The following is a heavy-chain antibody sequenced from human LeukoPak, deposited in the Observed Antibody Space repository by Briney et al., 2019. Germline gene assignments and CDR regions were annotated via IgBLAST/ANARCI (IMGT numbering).Heavy chain of an antibody. CDR3: ARAGRSFYGGSSDY. CDR2: IKQDGSEK. V-gene: IGHV3-7*01. CDR1: GFTFRNYG. J-gene: IGHJ4*02. D-gene: IGHD4-23*01. Sequence: GGSLRLSCAASGFTFRNYGMHWVRLAPGKGLEWVAHIKQDGSEKQYMDSVRGRFTISRDNTKNSMYLQMDSLRDEDTAVYYCARAGRSFYGGSSDYWGQGTLVTVSS.